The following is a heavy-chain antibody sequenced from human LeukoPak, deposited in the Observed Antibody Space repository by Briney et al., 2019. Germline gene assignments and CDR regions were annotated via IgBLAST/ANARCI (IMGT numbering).Heavy chain of an antibody. Sequence: ASETLSLTCTVSGHSISSGDYYWRWIRQPAGKGLEWIGRIYSSGSTNYNPSLKSRVTISGDTSKNQFSLRLSSVTAADTAVYYCARASYSYDISGWVPFDYWGQGTLVTVSS. CDR3: ARASYSYDISGWVPFDY. J-gene: IGHJ4*02. V-gene: IGHV4-61*02. CDR1: GHSISSGDYY. CDR2: IYSSGST. D-gene: IGHD3-22*01.